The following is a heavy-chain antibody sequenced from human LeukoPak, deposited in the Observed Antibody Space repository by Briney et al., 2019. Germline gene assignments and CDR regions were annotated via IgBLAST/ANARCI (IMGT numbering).Heavy chain of an antibody. CDR3: ARAARHSVLEAHFYY. J-gene: IGHJ4*01. CDR2: INPNSGGT. V-gene: IGHV1-2*02. CDR1: GYTFTGYY. Sequence: ASVKVSCKASGYTFTGYYMHWVRQAPGQGLEWMGWINPNSGGTNYAQKFQGRVTMTRDTSISTAYMELSRLRSDDTAVYYCARAARHSVLEAHFYYWGYGTLVTVSS. D-gene: IGHD2-8*02.